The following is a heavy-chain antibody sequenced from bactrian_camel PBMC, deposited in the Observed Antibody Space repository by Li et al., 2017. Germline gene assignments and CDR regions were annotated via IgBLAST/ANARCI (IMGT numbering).Heavy chain of an antibody. CDR2: ISSDEST. CDR1: GSTFDDRD. Sequence: VQLVESGGGSVQAGGSLRLSCTASGSTFDDRDMAWYRQAPGNECELVSRISSDESTYYADSVKGRFTISNDNTKNIVYLQMNSLKPEDSGVYYCAALKSAGPCFHALTNDYAIHYRGTGTLVTVRDTGTQVTVS. D-gene: IGHD5*01. J-gene: IGHJ4*01. V-gene: IGHV3S66*01.